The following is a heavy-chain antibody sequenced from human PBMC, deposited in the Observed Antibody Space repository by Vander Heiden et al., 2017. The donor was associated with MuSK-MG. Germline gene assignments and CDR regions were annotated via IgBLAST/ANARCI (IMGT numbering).Heavy chain of an antibody. V-gene: IGHV4-38-2*01. CDR3: ASFLVGAMDAFDI. D-gene: IGHD1-26*01. Sequence: QVQLQESGPGLVKPSETLSLTCAVSGYSISSGYYWGWIRQPPGKGLEWIGSIYHSGSTYYNPSLKSRVTISVDTSKNQFSLKLSSVTAADTAVYYCASFLVGAMDAFDIWGQGTMVTVSS. CDR1: GYSISSGYY. CDR2: IYHSGST. J-gene: IGHJ3*02.